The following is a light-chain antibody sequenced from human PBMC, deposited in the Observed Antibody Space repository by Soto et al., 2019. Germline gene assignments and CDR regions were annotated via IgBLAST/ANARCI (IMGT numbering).Light chain of an antibody. CDR2: DVS. Sequence: DIVLTQSPGTLSLSPGERATLSCRSSQSVSSNYLAWYQQKPAQAPRLVLCDVSGRATGITYRFSGSGSGTDFTLSSSKLEPEDSAVYYWQQYGLPPTFGQGTKVEIK. CDR1: QSVSSNY. J-gene: IGKJ1*01. CDR3: QQYGLPPT. V-gene: IGKV3-20*01.